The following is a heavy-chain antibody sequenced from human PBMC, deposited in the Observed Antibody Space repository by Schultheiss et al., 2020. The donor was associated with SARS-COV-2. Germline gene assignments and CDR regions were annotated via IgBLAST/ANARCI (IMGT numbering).Heavy chain of an antibody. CDR1: GFTFSSYS. D-gene: IGHD2-15*01. J-gene: IGHJ4*02. Sequence: GGSLRLSCAASGFTFSSYSMNWVRQAPGKGLEWVSSISSSSSYIYYADSVKGRFTISRDNAKNSLYLQMNSLRAEDTAVYYCARDPTYCSGGSCYQFDYWGQGTLVTVSS. V-gene: IGHV3-21*01. CDR2: ISSSSSYI. CDR3: ARDPTYCSGGSCYQFDY.